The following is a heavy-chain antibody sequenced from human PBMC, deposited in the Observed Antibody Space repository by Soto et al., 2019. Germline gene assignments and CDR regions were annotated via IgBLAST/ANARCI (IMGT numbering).Heavy chain of an antibody. D-gene: IGHD2-2*01. CDR3: ASQDIVVVPAAWYYYYGMDV. CDR1: GGSISSSSYY. CDR2: IYYSGST. J-gene: IGHJ6*02. V-gene: IGHV4-39*01. Sequence: SETLSLTSTVSGGSISSSSYYWGWIRQPPGKGLEWIGSIYYSGSTYYNPSLKSRVTISVDTSKNQFSLKLSSVTAADTAVYYCASQDIVVVPAAWYYYYGMDVWGQGTTVT.